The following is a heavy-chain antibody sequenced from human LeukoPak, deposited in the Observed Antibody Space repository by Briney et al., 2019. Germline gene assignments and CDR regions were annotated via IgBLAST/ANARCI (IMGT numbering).Heavy chain of an antibody. CDR1: GGTFISYA. V-gene: IGHV1-69*05. CDR2: IIPIFGRA. J-gene: IGHJ3*02. Sequence: SVKVSCKASGGTFISYAISWVGQAPGQGREWMGGIIPIFGRANYAQKFQGRVTITTDESTSTAYMELSSLRSEDTAVYYCARDVDTATNGAFDIWGQGTMVTVSS. CDR3: ARDVDTATNGAFDI. D-gene: IGHD5-18*01.